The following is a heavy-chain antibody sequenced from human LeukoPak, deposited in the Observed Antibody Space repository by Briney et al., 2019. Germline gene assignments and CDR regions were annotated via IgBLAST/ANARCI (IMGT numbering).Heavy chain of an antibody. CDR1: GGTFSSYA. D-gene: IGHD6-6*01. CDR2: IIPIFGTA. CDR3: ARVTRGSSSALDYFDY. J-gene: IGHJ4*02. Sequence: SVKVSCKASGGTFSSYAISWVRQAPGQGLEWMGGIIPIFGTANYAQKFQGRVTITTDESTSTAYMELSSLRSEDTAVYSCARVTRGSSSALDYFDYWGQGTLVTVSS. V-gene: IGHV1-69*05.